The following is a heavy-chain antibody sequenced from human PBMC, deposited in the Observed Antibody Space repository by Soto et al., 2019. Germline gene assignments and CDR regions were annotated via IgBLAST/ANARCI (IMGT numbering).Heavy chain of an antibody. J-gene: IGHJ4*02. CDR1: VGSIGGRY. V-gene: IGHV4-59*11. D-gene: IGHD3-9*01. CDR2: VYYSGSP. CDR3: ARVGERWQYFDWFYYFDS. Sequence: PAGTLSLSCTVSVGSIGGRYWGWIRQPPGKGLEWIGYVYYSGSPTSNPSLKSRVTMSADTSKNQLSLKVRSVTAADTAVYYCARVGERWQYFDWFYYFDSWGQGALVNVSS.